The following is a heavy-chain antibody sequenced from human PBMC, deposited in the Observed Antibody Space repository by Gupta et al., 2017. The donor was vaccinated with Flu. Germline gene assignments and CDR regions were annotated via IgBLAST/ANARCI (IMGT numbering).Heavy chain of an antibody. V-gene: IGHV3-48*03. CDR1: GFTLSSYE. CDR2: ISSSGSTI. CDR3: ARALNIVDTAMADTNGYWYFDL. Sequence: EVQLVESGGGLVQPGGSLRLSCAAPGFTLSSYEMNWARQAPGKGLEWVSYISSSGSTIYYADSVKGRFTISRDNAKNSLYLQMNSLRAEDTAVYYCARALNIVDTAMADTNGYWYFDLWGRGTLVTVSS. D-gene: IGHD5-18*01. J-gene: IGHJ2*01.